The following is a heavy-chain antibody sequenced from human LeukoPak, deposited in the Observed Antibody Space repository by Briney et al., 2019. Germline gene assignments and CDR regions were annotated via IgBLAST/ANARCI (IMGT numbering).Heavy chain of an antibody. V-gene: IGHV3-64*01. J-gene: IGHJ4*02. CDR1: GFTFSSYA. CDR2: ISSNGGST. D-gene: IGHD2-15*01. Sequence: GGSLRLSCAASGFTFSSYAMHWVRQAPGKGLEYVSAISSNGGSTYYANSVKGRFTISRDNSKNTLYLQMGSLRAEDMALYYWARDHGPGGFDYWGQGTLVTVSS. CDR3: ARDHGPGGFDY.